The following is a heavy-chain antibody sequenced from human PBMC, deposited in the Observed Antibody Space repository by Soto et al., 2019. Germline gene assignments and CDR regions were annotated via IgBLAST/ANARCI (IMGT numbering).Heavy chain of an antibody. Sequence: EVQLLESGGGLVQPGGSLRVSCAASGFTFSSYAMSWVRQAPGKGLEWVSGISGSGDNTYYADSVKGRFTISRDNSKNTLYVPMNSLGVEDTALYYCAKGVDIVVPVGWFDPWGQGTLVTVSS. CDR3: AKGVDIVVPVGWFDP. V-gene: IGHV3-23*01. D-gene: IGHD2-15*01. CDR1: GFTFSSYA. J-gene: IGHJ5*02. CDR2: ISGSGDNT.